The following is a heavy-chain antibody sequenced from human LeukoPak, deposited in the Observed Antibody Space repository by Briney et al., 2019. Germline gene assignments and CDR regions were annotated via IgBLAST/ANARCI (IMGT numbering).Heavy chain of an antibody. J-gene: IGHJ4*02. Sequence: GSSVNVSCKASGGTFSSYAISWVRQAPGQGLEWMGGIIPIFGTANYAQKFQGRVTITADESTSTAYMELSSLRSEDTAVYYCARGELELRGLYSNFDYWGQGTLVTVSS. CDR2: IIPIFGTA. V-gene: IGHV1-69*01. CDR1: GGTFSSYA. D-gene: IGHD1-7*01. CDR3: ARGELELRGLYSNFDY.